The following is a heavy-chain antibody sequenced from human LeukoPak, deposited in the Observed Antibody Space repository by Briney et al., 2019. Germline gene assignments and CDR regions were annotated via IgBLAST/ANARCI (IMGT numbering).Heavy chain of an antibody. D-gene: IGHD4-17*01. J-gene: IGHJ3*02. CDR1: ADSFSSHY. CDR2: ISYIGST. V-gene: IGHV4-59*11. Sequence: SETLSLPCAVSADSFSSHYWTWIRQPPGKGLEWIGYISYIGSTNCNPSLKSRVTISIDTSKNQFSLKLSSVTAADTAVYYCARDLVTVTKGFDIWGQGTMVTVSS. CDR3: ARDLVTVTKGFDI.